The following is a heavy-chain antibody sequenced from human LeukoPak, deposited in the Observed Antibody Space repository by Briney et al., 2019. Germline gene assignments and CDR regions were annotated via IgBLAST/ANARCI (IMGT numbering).Heavy chain of an antibody. V-gene: IGHV4-39*01. Sequence: SETLSLTCTVSGGSISTSLYYWGWIRQPPGKGLEWRGNIYHSRNTFYNPSLQSRVTISVDTSKNQFSLKLTSVTAADTAVYYCARAHYSGSGRGLDYWGQGTLVTVSS. D-gene: IGHD3-10*01. J-gene: IGHJ4*02. CDR1: GGSISTSLYY. CDR3: ARAHYSGSGRGLDY. CDR2: IYHSRNT.